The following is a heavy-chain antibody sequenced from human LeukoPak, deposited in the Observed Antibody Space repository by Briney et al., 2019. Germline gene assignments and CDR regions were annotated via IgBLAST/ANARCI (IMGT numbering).Heavy chain of an antibody. D-gene: IGHD2-21*02. CDR2: INHSGST. V-gene: IGHV4-34*01. Sequence: SETLSLTCAVYGGSFSPYYWSWIRQPPGKGLEWIGEINHSGSTNYNPSLKSRVTISVDTSKNKFSLKLSSVTAADTAVYYCARGGLYCGGDCYVDHWGQGSLVTVSS. J-gene: IGHJ4*02. CDR3: ARGGLYCGGDCYVDH. CDR1: GGSFSPYY.